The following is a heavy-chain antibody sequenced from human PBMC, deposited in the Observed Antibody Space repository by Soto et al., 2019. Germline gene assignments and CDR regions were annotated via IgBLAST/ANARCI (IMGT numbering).Heavy chain of an antibody. D-gene: IGHD6-19*01. J-gene: IGHJ4*02. V-gene: IGHV6-1*01. CDR3: AREMSFYSSGWYALDY. Sequence: SQTLSLTCAISGDSVSSNSAAWNWIRQSPSRGLEWLGRTYYRSKWYNDYAVSVKSRITISPDTSKNQFSLQLNSVTPEDTAVYYCAREMSFYSSGWYALDYWGQGTLVTVSS. CDR2: TYYRSKWYN. CDR1: GDSVSSNSAA.